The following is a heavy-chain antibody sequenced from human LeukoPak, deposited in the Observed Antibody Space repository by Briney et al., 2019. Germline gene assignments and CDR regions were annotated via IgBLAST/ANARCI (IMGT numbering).Heavy chain of an antibody. V-gene: IGHV3-23*01. D-gene: IGHD1-1*01. J-gene: IGHJ3*02. Sequence: GGSLRLSCAASGFTFSSYDLTWVRQAPGKGLEWVSAISGSGGSTYYADSVKGRFTISRDNSKNTLYLQMNSLRAEDSAEYYCAKSLLTTATGTGRAFDIWGQGTVVTVSA. CDR1: GFTFSSYD. CDR2: ISGSGGST. CDR3: AKSLLTTATGTGRAFDI.